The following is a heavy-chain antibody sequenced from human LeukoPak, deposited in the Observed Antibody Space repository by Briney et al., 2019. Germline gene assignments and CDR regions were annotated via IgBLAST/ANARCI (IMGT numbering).Heavy chain of an antibody. D-gene: IGHD1-1*01. CDR3: ARGDTAVGTNYFYGMDV. J-gene: IGHJ6*02. CDR1: GFRFSRYW. CDR2: IKQDGSEK. V-gene: IGHV3-7*03. Sequence: LAGGSLRLSCAASGFRFSRYWMSWVRQAPGKGLEWVANIKQDGSEKYYVDSVKGRFTLSRGNAKESLFLQMNSLTAADTAVYFCARGDTAVGTNYFYGMDVWGQGTTVIVSS.